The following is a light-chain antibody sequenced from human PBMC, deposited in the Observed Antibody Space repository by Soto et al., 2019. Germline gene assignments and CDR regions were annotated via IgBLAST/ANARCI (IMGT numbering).Light chain of an antibody. CDR3: SSYGGRNNLV. J-gene: IGLJ2*01. Sequence: QSALTQPPSAAGSPGQSVTISCTGTSSDIGYYNYVSWYQQHPGKAPKLMIYDVTERPSGVPDRFSGSKSGNTASLTVSGLQAEDEADYYCSSYGGRNNLVFGGGTKLTVL. CDR2: DVT. V-gene: IGLV2-8*01. CDR1: SSDIGYYNY.